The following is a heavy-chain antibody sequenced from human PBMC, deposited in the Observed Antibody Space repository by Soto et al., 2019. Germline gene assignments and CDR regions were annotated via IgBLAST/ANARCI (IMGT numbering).Heavy chain of an antibody. CDR1: GGTFSSYA. CDR3: AREDSSGWYYFQH. V-gene: IGHV1-69*05. J-gene: IGHJ1*01. Sequence: QVQLVQSGAEVKKPGSSVKVSCKASGGTFSSYAISWVRQAPGQGLEWMGGIIPIFGTANYAQKFQGRVTXPXDXXTSTAYMAVSSLRSEDTAVYYCAREDSSGWYYFQHWGQGTLVTVSS. CDR2: IIPIFGTA. D-gene: IGHD6-19*01.